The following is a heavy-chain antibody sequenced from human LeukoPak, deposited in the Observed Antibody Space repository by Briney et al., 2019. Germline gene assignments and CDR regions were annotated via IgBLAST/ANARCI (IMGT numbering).Heavy chain of an antibody. Sequence: SETLSLTCTVSGGSISSYYWSWIRQPAGKGLEWIGRIYTSGSTNYNPSLKSRVTMSVDTSKNQFSLKLSSVTAADTAVYYCASMAYDYGDLDAFDIWGRGTMVTVSS. J-gene: IGHJ3*02. D-gene: IGHD4-17*01. V-gene: IGHV4-4*07. CDR3: ASMAYDYGDLDAFDI. CDR1: GGSISSYY. CDR2: IYTSGST.